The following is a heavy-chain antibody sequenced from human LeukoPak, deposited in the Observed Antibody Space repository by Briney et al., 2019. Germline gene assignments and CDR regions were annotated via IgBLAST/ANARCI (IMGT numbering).Heavy chain of an antibody. CDR2: ISGDGGDT. CDR1: GFTFSSYA. CDR3: GKSGSRAWDYFEY. Sequence: GGSLRLSCAASGFTFSSYAMNWVRQAPGKGLEWVSTISGDGGDTHYADSVRGRFTISRANSKNTLFMQMNSLRAEDTAVYYCGKSGSRAWDYFEYWGQGTLVTASS. D-gene: IGHD2-15*01. V-gene: IGHV3-23*01. J-gene: IGHJ4*02.